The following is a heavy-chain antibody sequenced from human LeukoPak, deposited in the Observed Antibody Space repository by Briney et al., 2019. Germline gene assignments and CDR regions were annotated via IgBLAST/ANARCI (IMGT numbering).Heavy chain of an antibody. CDR3: AKVGRLYHPAFDY. Sequence: GGSLRLSCAASGFTFSSYSMSWVRQAPGKGLEWVSAISGSGGSTYYADSVKGRLTISRDNSKNTVYLQMGSVRAEVTAVYYCAKVGRLYHPAFDYWGQGTLVTVSS. CDR2: ISGSGGST. D-gene: IGHD2-2*01. CDR1: GFTFSSYS. V-gene: IGHV3-23*01. J-gene: IGHJ4*02.